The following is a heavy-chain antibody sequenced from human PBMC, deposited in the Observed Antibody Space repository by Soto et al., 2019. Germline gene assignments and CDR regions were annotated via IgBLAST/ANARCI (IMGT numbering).Heavy chain of an antibody. Sequence: EVQLVESGGGLVKPGGSLRLSCAASGFTFSNAWMNWVRQAPGKGLEWVGRIKSKTDGGTTDYAAPVKGRFTISRXDXXNTLYLQMNSLKTEDTAVYYCTTAGNNYYYYGMDVWGQGTTVTVSS. J-gene: IGHJ6*02. CDR3: TTAGNNYYYYGMDV. D-gene: IGHD1-1*01. CDR1: GFTFSNAW. V-gene: IGHV3-15*07. CDR2: IKSKTDGGTT.